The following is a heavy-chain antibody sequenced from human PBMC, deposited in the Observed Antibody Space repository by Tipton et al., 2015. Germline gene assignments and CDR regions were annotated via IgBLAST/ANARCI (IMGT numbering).Heavy chain of an antibody. Sequence: QLVQSGAEVKKPGESLKISCKSSGYTFSDYWIGWVRQMPGKGLEWMGLINPGDSDTRYSPSFQGRVTISADKSISTAYLQWSSLKASDTAMYYCARGNPYYYESSGYFFYAMDVWGQGTTVTVSS. V-gene: IGHV5-51*01. CDR2: INPGDSDT. D-gene: IGHD3-22*01. J-gene: IGHJ6*02. CDR1: GYTFSDYW. CDR3: ARGNPYYYESSGYFFYAMDV.